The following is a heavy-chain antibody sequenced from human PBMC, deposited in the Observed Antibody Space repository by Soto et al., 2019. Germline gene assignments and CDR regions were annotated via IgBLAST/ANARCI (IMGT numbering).Heavy chain of an antibody. CDR3: ARHSTPFYYGSEYYFDY. CDR2: IYYSGST. Sequence: QLQLQESGPGLVKPSETLSLTCTVSGGSISSSSYYWGWIRQPPGKGLEWIGSIYYSGSTYYNPSLTSRVTISVDTSKNQFSLKLSSVTAADTAVYYCARHSTPFYYGSEYYFDYWGQGTLVTVSS. D-gene: IGHD3-10*01. CDR1: GGSISSSSYY. V-gene: IGHV4-39*01. J-gene: IGHJ4*02.